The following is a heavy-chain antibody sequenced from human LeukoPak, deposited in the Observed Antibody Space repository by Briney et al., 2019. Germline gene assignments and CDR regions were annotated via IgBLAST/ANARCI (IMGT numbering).Heavy chain of an antibody. CDR2: ISGSGSST. V-gene: IGHV3-23*01. Sequence: PGGSLRLSCAASGXTFSSYAMSWVRQAPGKGLEWLSSISGSGSSTYYADSVKDRFTISRDNSKNTLYLQMNSLRAEDTAVYYCAKDTVAVAALFDPWGQGTLVTVSS. CDR3: AKDTVAVAALFDP. J-gene: IGHJ5*02. D-gene: IGHD6-19*01. CDR1: GXTFSSYA.